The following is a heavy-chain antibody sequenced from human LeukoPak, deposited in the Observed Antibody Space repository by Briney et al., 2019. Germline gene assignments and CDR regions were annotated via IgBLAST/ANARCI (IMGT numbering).Heavy chain of an antibody. CDR1: GGSINSGGFY. CDR2: IYYSGST. J-gene: IGHJ4*02. Sequence: KASETLSLTCTVSGGSINSGGFYWSWIRQHPGKGLEWIGYIYYSGSTYYNPSLKSRVTISVDTSKNQFSLKLSSVTAADTAVYYCARTVYYYDSSGYYYPGYFDYWGQGTLVSVSS. V-gene: IGHV4-31*03. CDR3: ARTVYYYDSSGYYYPGYFDY. D-gene: IGHD3-22*01.